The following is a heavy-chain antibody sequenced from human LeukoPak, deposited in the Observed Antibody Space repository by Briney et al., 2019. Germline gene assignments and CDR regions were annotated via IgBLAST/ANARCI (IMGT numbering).Heavy chain of an antibody. V-gene: IGHV1-69*04. Sequence: ASVKVSCKAAGGTFSSYAISWVRQAPGQGLEWMGRIIPILGIANYAQKFQGRVTITADKSTSTAYMELSSLRSEDTAVYYCARDRKWELLYDAFDIWGQGTMVTVSS. J-gene: IGHJ3*02. CDR3: ARDRKWELLYDAFDI. CDR1: GGTFSSYA. D-gene: IGHD1-26*01. CDR2: IIPILGIA.